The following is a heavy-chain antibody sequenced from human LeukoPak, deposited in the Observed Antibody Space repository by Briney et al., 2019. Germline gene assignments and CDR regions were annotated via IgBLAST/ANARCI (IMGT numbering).Heavy chain of an antibody. CDR2: INQDGREK. CDR1: GFMFRSYW. CDR3: SRALEV. V-gene: IGHV3-7*01. J-gene: IGHJ6*04. Sequence: PGGSLRLSCEVSGFMFRSYWMDWVRQAPGRGLEWVANINQDGREKYFVDSVKGRFTISRDNAKNSLYLQMNSLRAEDTAVYYCSRALEVWGKGTTVTVSS.